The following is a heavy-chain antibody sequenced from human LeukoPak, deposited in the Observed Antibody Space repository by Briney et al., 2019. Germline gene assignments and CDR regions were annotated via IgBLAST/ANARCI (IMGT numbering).Heavy chain of an antibody. Sequence: GGSLRLSCAASGFTFSNYGMQWVRQAPGKGLEWVSSISSSSSYIYYADSVKGRFTISRDNAKNSLCLQMNSLRAEDTAVYYCARDGGRKDDYWGQGTLVTVSS. CDR2: ISSSSSYI. V-gene: IGHV3-21*01. CDR3: ARDGGRKDDY. D-gene: IGHD2-15*01. CDR1: GFTFSNYG. J-gene: IGHJ4*02.